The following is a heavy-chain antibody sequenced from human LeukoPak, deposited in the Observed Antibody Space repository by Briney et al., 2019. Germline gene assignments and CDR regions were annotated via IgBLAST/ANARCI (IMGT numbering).Heavy chain of an antibody. D-gene: IGHD3-22*01. V-gene: IGHV1-69*01. J-gene: IGHJ4*02. Sequence: APVKVSCKASGGTFSSYAISWVRQAPGQGLEWMGGIIPIFGTANYAQKFQGRVTITADESTSTAYMELSSLRSEDTAVYYCASRYYDLEDYWGQGTLVTVSS. CDR3: ASRYYDLEDY. CDR1: GGTFSSYA. CDR2: IIPIFGTA.